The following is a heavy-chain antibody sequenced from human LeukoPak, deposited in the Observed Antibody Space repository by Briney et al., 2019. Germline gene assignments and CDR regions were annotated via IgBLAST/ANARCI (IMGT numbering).Heavy chain of an antibody. V-gene: IGHV3-23*01. Sequence: PGGSLRLSCAASGFAFNLYGMAWVRQAPGKGLEWVSGISGSAVGTYYADSVKGRFTISRDNSKNVLFLHMNNLRVEDTAVYFCAKLGTYWYFDVWGRGTLDTVSS. CDR1: GFAFNLYG. J-gene: IGHJ2*01. D-gene: IGHD3-16*01. CDR3: AKLGTYWYFDV. CDR2: ISGSAVGT.